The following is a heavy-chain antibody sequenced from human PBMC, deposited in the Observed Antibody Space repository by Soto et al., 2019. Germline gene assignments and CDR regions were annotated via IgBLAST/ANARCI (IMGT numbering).Heavy chain of an antibody. CDR2: MNPNSGNT. V-gene: IGHV1-8*01. CDR1: GYTFTSYD. J-gene: IGHJ4*02. Sequence: QVQLVQSGAEVKKPGASVKVSCKASGYTFTSYDINWVRQATGQGLEWMGWMNPNSGNTGYAQKFQGRVTMTRNTSRSTAYMELSSLRSEDTAVYYCARGNGRGFLEWFPYDYWGQGTLVTVSS. D-gene: IGHD3-3*01. CDR3: ARGNGRGFLEWFPYDY.